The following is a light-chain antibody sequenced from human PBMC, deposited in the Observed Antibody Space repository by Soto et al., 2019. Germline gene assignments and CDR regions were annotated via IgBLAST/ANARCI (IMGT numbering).Light chain of an antibody. CDR2: EAS. V-gene: IGLV2-14*01. CDR3: SSYTGSTTVV. CDR1: SSDVGAFEY. Sequence: QSVLTQPASVSGSPGQSITISCTGTSSDVGAFEYVSWYQQHPGKAPKILIYEASNRPSGVSNRFSGSKSGNTASLTISGLQAEDEAYYYCSSYTGSTTVVFGGGTKVTVL. J-gene: IGLJ2*01.